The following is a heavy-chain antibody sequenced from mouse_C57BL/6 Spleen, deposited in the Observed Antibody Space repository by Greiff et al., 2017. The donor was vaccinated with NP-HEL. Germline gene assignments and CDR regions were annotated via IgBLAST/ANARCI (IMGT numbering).Heavy chain of an antibody. V-gene: IGHV1-82*01. CDR3: ARNYYGSSHGDY. CDR1: GYAFSSSW. D-gene: IGHD1-1*01. CDR2: IYPGDGDT. Sequence: QVQLKQSGPELVKPGASVKISCKASGYAFSSSWMNWVKQRPGKGLEWIGRIYPGDGDTNYNGKFKGKATLTADKSSSTAYMQLSSLTSEDSAVYFCARNYYGSSHGDYWGQGTTLTVSS. J-gene: IGHJ2*01.